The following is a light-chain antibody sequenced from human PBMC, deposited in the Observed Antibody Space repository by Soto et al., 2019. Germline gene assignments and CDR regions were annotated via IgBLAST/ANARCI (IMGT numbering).Light chain of an antibody. V-gene: IGKV1-5*01. CDR1: QSLSSR. J-gene: IGKJ1*01. Sequence: IKTTQSPSTLSTYVGDRVTITCRASQSLSSRLAWYQQIPGKAHKLLIYDAFSLQSGVPSRFRGSGSGTEFSLTISSLQPDDFATYYCQQYNSYPWTFGQGTKVDIK. CDR3: QQYNSYPWT. CDR2: DAF.